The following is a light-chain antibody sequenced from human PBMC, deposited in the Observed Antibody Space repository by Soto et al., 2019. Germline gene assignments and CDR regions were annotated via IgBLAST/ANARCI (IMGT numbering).Light chain of an antibody. Sequence: QSVLTQPASVSGSPGRSITIPCTGTSGDIGSYNRVSWYQQHPGKAPKLIIYEVTDRPSGVSNRFSGSKSGNTASLTISGLQAEDEAEYYCSSYTNINTRACVFGTGTKVTVL. CDR2: EVT. CDR1: SGDIGSYNR. V-gene: IGLV2-14*01. J-gene: IGLJ1*01. CDR3: SSYTNINTRACV.